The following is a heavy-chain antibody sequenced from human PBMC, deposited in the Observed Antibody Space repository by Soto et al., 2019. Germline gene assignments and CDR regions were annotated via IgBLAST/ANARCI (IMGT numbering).Heavy chain of an antibody. J-gene: IGHJ4*02. D-gene: IGHD4-17*01. CDR3: AVYGYGVSAAAY. V-gene: IGHV3-7*03. CDR2: INQDGSER. CDR1: GFTFSSYA. Sequence: PGGSLRLSCAASGFTFSSYAMSWARQAPGKGLEWVANINQDGSERYYVDSVRGRFTISRDNVGNSLYLQLNSLRPEDTAVYYCAVYGYGVSAAAYWGQGTLVTVSS.